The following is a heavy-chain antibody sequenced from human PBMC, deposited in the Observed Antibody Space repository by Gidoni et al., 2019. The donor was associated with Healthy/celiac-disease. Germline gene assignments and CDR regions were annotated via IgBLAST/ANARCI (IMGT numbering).Heavy chain of an antibody. CDR1: GGSFSGYY. CDR3: ARGRVGLHYLDY. J-gene: IGHJ4*02. CDR2: INHSGST. D-gene: IGHD1-26*01. Sequence: QVQLQQCGAGLLKLSETLSLTCAVYGGSFSGYYWSWIRQPPGKGLEWIGEINHSGSTNYNPSLKSRVTRSVDTSKNQFSLKLSSVTAADTAVYYCARGRVGLHYLDYWGQGTLVTVSS. V-gene: IGHV4-34*01.